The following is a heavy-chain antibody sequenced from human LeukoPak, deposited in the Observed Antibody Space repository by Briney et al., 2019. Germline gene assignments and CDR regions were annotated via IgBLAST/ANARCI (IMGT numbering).Heavy chain of an antibody. V-gene: IGHV6-1*01. D-gene: IGHD2-2*01. CDR1: GDSVSRYSAA. CDR2: TYYSSKWFN. CDR3: ARGHRSSFVY. Sequence: SQTLPLTCAISGDSVSRYSAAWNWLRQSPARGLVWLRRTYYSSKWFNDYALSVKSRIPINPDTSKNQFSLQLNSGTPVDTAVYYCARGHRSSFVYWGEGTLVTVSS. J-gene: IGHJ4*02.